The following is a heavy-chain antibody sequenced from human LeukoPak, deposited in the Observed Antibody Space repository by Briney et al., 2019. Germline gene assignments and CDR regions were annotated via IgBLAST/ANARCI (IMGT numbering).Heavy chain of an antibody. J-gene: IGHJ5*02. V-gene: IGHV4-61*02. Sequence: PSETLSLTCTVSGGSISSGSYYWSWIRQPAGKGLEWIGRIYTSGSTNYNPSLKSRVTISVDTSKNQFSLKLSSVTAADTAVYYCARITRGSGSYQFDPWGQGTLVTVSS. CDR2: IYTSGST. CDR1: GGSISSGSYY. CDR3: ARITRGSGSYQFDP. D-gene: IGHD3-10*01.